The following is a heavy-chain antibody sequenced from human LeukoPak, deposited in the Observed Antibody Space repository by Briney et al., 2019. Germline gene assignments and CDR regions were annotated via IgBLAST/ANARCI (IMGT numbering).Heavy chain of an antibody. CDR2: IYHSGST. Sequence: SETLSLTCAVSGGSISSGGYSWSWIRQPSGKGLEWIGYIYHSGSTYYNPSLKSRVTISVDRSKNQFSLKLCSVTAADTAVYYCAMLGGYDDTEIGYWGQGTLFNVSS. CDR3: AMLGGYDDTEIGY. D-gene: IGHD5-12*01. CDR1: GGSISSGGYS. V-gene: IGHV4-30-2*01. J-gene: IGHJ4*02.